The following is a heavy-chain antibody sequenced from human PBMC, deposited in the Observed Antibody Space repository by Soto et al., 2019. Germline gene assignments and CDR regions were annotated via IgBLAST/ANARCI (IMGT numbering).Heavy chain of an antibody. CDR1: GLTFASYA. Sequence: PGGSLRLSCEVSGLTFASYAMYWVRRTPRGGLEWVADIGGSGVQATYADSVKGRFTISRDNSQNTLFLQMDDLTVEDTATYYCALRGGQGIGVTVSS. CDR2: IGGSGVQA. J-gene: IGHJ4*02. V-gene: IGHV3-23*01. CDR3: ALR.